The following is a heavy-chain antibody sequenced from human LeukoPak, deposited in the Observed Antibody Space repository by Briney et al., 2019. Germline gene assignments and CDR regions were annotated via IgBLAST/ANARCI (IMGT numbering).Heavy chain of an antibody. CDR2: INPSGGTT. J-gene: IGHJ4*02. CDR3: ARALAGEEVDY. D-gene: IGHD6-19*01. Sequence: ASVKVSCKASGGTFINYGIIWVRQAPGQGSEWMGIINPSGGTTTYAQKFQGRDTMTRDSSTSTVYMELSSLRSEDTAVYYCARALAGEEVDYWGQGTLVTVSS. V-gene: IGHV1-46*01. CDR1: GGTFINYG.